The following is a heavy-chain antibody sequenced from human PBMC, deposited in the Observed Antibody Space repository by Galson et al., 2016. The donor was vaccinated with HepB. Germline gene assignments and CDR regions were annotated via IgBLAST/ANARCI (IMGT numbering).Heavy chain of an antibody. CDR3: ARDSGAFGEQWLSAFGI. CDR2: MTTDGTIT. D-gene: IGHD6-19*01. V-gene: IGHV3-23*01. CDR1: GFTFNNFA. J-gene: IGHJ4*02. Sequence: SLRLSCAASGFTFNNFAMSWVRQAPGKGLEWVSSMTTDGTITYYGDSVTGRFTISRDNAKNSLYLQMSSLRVEDTAVYFCARDSGAFGEQWLSAFGIWGQGTLVTVSS.